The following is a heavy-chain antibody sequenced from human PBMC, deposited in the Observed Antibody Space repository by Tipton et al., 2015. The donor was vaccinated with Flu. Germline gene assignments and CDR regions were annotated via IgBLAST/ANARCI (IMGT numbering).Heavy chain of an antibody. J-gene: IGHJ4*02. V-gene: IGHV3-11*01. D-gene: IGHD2-2*01. CDR2: ISSSGSTI. CDR1: GFTFSGYY. CDR3: ARTRGGYCTSTSCYADYFDF. Sequence: SGFTFSGYYMSWIRQLPGKGLEWLSHISSSGSTINYADSVKGRFTISRDNAKSSLYLQMNSLRAEGTAVYYCARTRGGYCTSTSCYADYFDFWGQGTLVTVSS.